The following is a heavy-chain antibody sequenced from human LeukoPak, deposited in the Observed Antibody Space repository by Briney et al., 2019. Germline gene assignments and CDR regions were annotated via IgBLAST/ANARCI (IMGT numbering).Heavy chain of an antibody. CDR2: ISGSGGST. CDR3: AKDPGIVPAAIIDY. V-gene: IGHV3-23*01. CDR1: GFTFSSYA. Sequence: QPGGSLRLSCAVSGFTFSSYAMSWVRQAPGKGLEWVSAISGSGGSTYYADSVKGRFTISRDNSKNTLYLQMNSLRAEDTAVYYCAKDPGIVPAAIIDYWGQGTLVTVSS. D-gene: IGHD2-2*01. J-gene: IGHJ4*02.